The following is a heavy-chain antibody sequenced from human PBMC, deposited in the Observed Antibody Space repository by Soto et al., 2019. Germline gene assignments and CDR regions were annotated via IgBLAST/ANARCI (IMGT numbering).Heavy chain of an antibody. CDR1: GYTFTSYG. Sequence: QVQLVQSGAEVKKPGASVKVSCKASGYTFTSYGISWVRQAPGQGLEWMGWISAYNGNTNYAQKLQGRVTMTTDTPTSTAYMELRSLRSDDTAVYYCEKPITILGVDLYGMDVWGQGTTVTVSS. CDR3: EKPITILGVDLYGMDV. D-gene: IGHD3-3*01. CDR2: ISAYNGNT. J-gene: IGHJ6*02. V-gene: IGHV1-18*01.